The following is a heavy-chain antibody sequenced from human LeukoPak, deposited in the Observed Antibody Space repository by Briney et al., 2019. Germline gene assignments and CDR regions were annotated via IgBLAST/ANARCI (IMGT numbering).Heavy chain of an antibody. CDR2: IYTSGST. D-gene: IGHD6-13*01. CDR3: ARDIDVAAASYYGMDV. CDR1: GGSISSYY. Sequence: SETQSLTCTVSGGSISSYYWSWIRQPAGKGLEWIGRIYTSGSTNYNPSLKSRVTMSVDTSKNQFSLKLSSVTAADTAVYYCARDIDVAAASYYGMDVWGQGTTVTVSS. J-gene: IGHJ6*02. V-gene: IGHV4-4*07.